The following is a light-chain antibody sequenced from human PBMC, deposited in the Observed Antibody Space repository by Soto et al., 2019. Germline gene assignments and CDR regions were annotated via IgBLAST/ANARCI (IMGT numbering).Light chain of an antibody. CDR1: SSDVGGSNY. CDR2: DVS. V-gene: IGLV2-14*03. J-gene: IGLJ1*01. Sequence: QPVLTQPASVSGSTGQSITISCTGASSDVGGSNYVSLYQQHPGKAPKLMIYDVSNRPSGVSNRFSGSKSGNTASLTISGLQAEDEADYYCGSYSSSSTLYVFGTGTKVTVL. CDR3: GSYSSSSTLYV.